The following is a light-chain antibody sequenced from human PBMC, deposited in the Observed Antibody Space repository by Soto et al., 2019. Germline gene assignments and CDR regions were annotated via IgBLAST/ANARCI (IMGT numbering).Light chain of an antibody. Sequence: IQMTQSPSTLSASVGDTVTITCRASQTISVSLAWYQQKPGKAPNLLIYDASTLQEGVPSRFSGSGSGTEFTLTVTSLQPDDFTTYFCQQYGKYSTFGQGTKVDVK. CDR2: DAS. J-gene: IGKJ1*01. CDR1: QTISVS. V-gene: IGKV1-5*01. CDR3: QQYGKYST.